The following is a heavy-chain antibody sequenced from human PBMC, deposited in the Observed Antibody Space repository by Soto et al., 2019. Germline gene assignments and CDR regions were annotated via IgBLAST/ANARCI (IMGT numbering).Heavy chain of an antibody. Sequence: GASVKVSCKASGYTFTSYCMHWVRQAPGQGLEWMGIINPSGGSTSYAQKFQGRVTMTRDTSTSTVYMELSSLRSEDTAVYYCAIEGGQQLVRWPNWFDPWGQGTLVTVSS. CDR3: AIEGGQQLVRWPNWFDP. CDR2: INPSGGST. V-gene: IGHV1-46*01. J-gene: IGHJ5*02. CDR1: GYTFTSYC. D-gene: IGHD6-13*01.